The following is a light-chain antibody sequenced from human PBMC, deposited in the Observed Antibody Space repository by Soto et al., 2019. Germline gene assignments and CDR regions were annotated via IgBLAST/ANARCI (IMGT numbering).Light chain of an antibody. J-gene: IGLJ1*01. V-gene: IGLV2-14*01. Sequence: SVVTQPASVSGSPGQAVTISCTGTSRDIDAYNYVSWYQQHPGKAPKLMIYDVSNRPSGISNRFSGSKSGKTASLTISGLQAEAEADYYCGSYTTSSNEVFGTGTKVTVL. CDR2: DVS. CDR1: SRDIDAYNY. CDR3: GSYTTSSNEV.